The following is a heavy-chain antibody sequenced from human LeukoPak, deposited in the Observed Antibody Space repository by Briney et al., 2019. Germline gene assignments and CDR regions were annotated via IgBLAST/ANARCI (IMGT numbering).Heavy chain of an antibody. J-gene: IGHJ5*02. D-gene: IGHD2-2*01. Sequence: SETLSLTCTVSGGSISSSSYYWGWIRQPPGKGLEWIGSIYYSGSTYYNPSLKSRVTISVETSKNQFSLKLSSVTAADTAVYYCAVPAAKRPHWFDPWGQGTLVTVSS. V-gene: IGHV4-39*01. CDR1: GGSISSSSYY. CDR3: AVPAAKRPHWFDP. CDR2: IYYSGST.